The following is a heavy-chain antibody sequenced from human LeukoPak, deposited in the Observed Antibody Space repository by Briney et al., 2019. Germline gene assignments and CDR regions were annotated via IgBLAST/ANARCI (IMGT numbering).Heavy chain of an antibody. CDR1: GFTFSSYS. CDR3: ARDLSPIAAAAYFDY. CDR2: ISSSSTI. D-gene: IGHD6-13*01. Sequence: GGSLRLSCAASGFTFSSYSMNWVRQAPGKGLEWVSYISSSSTIYYADSVKGRFTISRDNAKNSLYLQMNSLRAEDTAVYYCARDLSPIAAAAYFDYWGQGTLVTVSS. J-gene: IGHJ4*02. V-gene: IGHV3-48*01.